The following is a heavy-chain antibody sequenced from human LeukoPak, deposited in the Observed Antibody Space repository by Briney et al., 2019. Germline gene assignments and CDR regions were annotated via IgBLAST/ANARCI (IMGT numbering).Heavy chain of an antibody. CDR3: ARAAVTTRFTFDY. D-gene: IGHD4-17*01. J-gene: IGHJ4*02. Sequence: SETPSLTCAVYGGSFSGYYWSWIRQPPGKGLEWIGEINHSGSTNYNPSLKSRVTISVDTSKNQFSLKLSSVTAADAAVYYCARAAVTTRFTFDYWGQGTLVTVSS. V-gene: IGHV4-34*01. CDR2: INHSGST. CDR1: GGSFSGYY.